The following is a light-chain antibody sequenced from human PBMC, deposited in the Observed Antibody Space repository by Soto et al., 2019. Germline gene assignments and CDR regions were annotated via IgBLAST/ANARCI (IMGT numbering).Light chain of an antibody. CDR1: QNVFTY. V-gene: IGKV1-39*01. Sequence: DIQMTQSPASLSASVGDSVTITCRASQNVFTYLNWYQHKPGKAPELLIYAASSLQSGGPSRFSGSGSGTDFTLTVSNLHPEDFATYYCQQSYNTPITFGQGTRLEIK. CDR3: QQSYNTPIT. CDR2: AAS. J-gene: IGKJ5*01.